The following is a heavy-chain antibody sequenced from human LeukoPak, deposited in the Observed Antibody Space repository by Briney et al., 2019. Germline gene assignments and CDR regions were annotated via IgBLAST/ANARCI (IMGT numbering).Heavy chain of an antibody. CDR2: INHSGST. J-gene: IGHJ4*02. CDR1: GGSFNGYY. CDR3: ARESNQYYFDY. D-gene: IGHD2-8*01. V-gene: IGHV4-34*01. Sequence: SETLSLTCAVYGGSFNGYYWSWIRQPPGKGLEWIGEINHSGSTNYNPSLKSRVTISVDTSKNQFSLKLSSVTAADTAVYYCARESNQYYFDYWGQGTLVTVSS.